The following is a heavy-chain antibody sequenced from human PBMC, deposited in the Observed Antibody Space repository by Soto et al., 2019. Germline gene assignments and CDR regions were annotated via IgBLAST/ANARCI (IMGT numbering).Heavy chain of an antibody. V-gene: IGHV3-33*01. J-gene: IGHJ4*02. CDR1: GFTFSSYG. CDR3: ARDMRAGFKLLWFGELLFGNDY. Sequence: GGSLRLSCAASGFTFSSYGMHWVRQAPGKGLEWVAVIWYDGSNKYYADSVKGRFTISRDNSKNTLYLQMNSLRAEDTAVYYCARDMRAGFKLLWFGELLFGNDYWGQGTLVTVSS. CDR2: IWYDGSNK. D-gene: IGHD3-10*01.